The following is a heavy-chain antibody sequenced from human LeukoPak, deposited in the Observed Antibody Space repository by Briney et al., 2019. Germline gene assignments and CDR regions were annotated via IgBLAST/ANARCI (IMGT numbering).Heavy chain of an antibody. J-gene: IGHJ4*02. CDR2: ISYDGSNK. CDR3: ARAPPHDQDYYGSGSYTLPDY. V-gene: IGHV3-30-3*01. D-gene: IGHD3-10*01. CDR1: GFTFSSYA. Sequence: PGRSLRLSCAASGFTFSSYAMHWVRQAPGKGLEWVAVISYDGSNKYYADPVKGRFTISRDNSKNTLYLQMNSLRAEDTAVYYCARAPPHDQDYYGSGSYTLPDYWGQGTLVTVSS.